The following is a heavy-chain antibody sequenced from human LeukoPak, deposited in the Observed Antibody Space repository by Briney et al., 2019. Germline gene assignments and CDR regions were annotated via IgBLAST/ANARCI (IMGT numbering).Heavy chain of an antibody. Sequence: GGSLRLSCAASGFTFSSYAMHWVRQAPGKGLEWVAVISYDGSNKYYADSVKGRFTISRDNSKNTLYLQMNSLRAEDTAVYYCARPPDYCSGGSCYSGDAFDIWGQGTMVTVSS. CDR2: ISYDGSNK. V-gene: IGHV3-30-3*01. CDR1: GFTFSSYA. CDR3: ARPPDYCSGGSCYSGDAFDI. J-gene: IGHJ3*02. D-gene: IGHD2-15*01.